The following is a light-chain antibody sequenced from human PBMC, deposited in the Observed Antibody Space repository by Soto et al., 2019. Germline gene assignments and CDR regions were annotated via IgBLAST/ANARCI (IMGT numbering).Light chain of an antibody. Sequence: QSVLTQPPSASGTPGQRVTFSCSGSSSNIGSNTVNWYQQLPGTAPKLLIYSNNQRPSGVPDRFSGSKSGTSASLAISGLQSEDEADYYCAAWDDSLNAYVVFGGGTKVTVL. CDR1: SSNIGSNT. CDR2: SNN. CDR3: AAWDDSLNAYVV. J-gene: IGLJ2*01. V-gene: IGLV1-44*01.